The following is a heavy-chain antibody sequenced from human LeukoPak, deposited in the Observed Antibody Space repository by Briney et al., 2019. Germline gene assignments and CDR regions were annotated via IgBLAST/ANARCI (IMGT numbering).Heavy chain of an antibody. CDR2: ISSSSSYI. D-gene: IGHD2-2*01. Sequence: MSGGSLRLSCAASGFTFSSYGMHWVRQAPGKGLEWVSSISSSSSYIYYADSVKGRFTISRDNAKNSLYLQMNSLRADDTAVYYCASLCSSTSCYLQYYYGMDVWGQGTRSPSP. CDR1: GFTFSSYG. CDR3: ASLCSSTSCYLQYYYGMDV. J-gene: IGHJ6*02. V-gene: IGHV3-21*01.